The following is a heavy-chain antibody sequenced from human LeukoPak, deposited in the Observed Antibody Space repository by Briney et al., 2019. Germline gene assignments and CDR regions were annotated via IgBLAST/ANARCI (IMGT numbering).Heavy chain of an antibody. CDR2: ISGSGTVT. D-gene: IGHD3-16*01. CDR1: GSTFINYA. V-gene: IGHV3-23*01. J-gene: IGHJ3*02. Sequence: PGGSLRLSCATSGSTFINYAMSWVRRAPGKGLEWLSAISGSGTVTYYADSVKGRFTISRDNSKNTLYLQVNSLRADDTAIYYCAKVVAGPRIGDDAFDIWGQGTMVTVSS. CDR3: AKVVAGPRIGDDAFDI.